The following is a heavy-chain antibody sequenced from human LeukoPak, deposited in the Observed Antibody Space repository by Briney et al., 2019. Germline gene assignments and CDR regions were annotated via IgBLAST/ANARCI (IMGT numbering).Heavy chain of an antibody. Sequence: GGSLRLSCAASGFTFDDYAMHWVRQAPGKGLEWVSGISWNSGSIGYADSVKGRFTISRDNSKNTLYLQMASLRGEDMAVYYCARVGPETAFDYWGQGTLVTVSS. CDR3: ARVGPETAFDY. V-gene: IGHV3-9*03. CDR1: GFTFDDYA. J-gene: IGHJ4*02. CDR2: ISWNSGSI. D-gene: IGHD1-14*01.